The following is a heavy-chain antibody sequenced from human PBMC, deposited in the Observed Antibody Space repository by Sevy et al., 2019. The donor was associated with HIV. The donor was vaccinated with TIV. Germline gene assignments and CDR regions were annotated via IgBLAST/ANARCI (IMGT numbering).Heavy chain of an antibody. CDR3: ARAEEGYCSSTSCYGGVGLDY. CDR1: GYSISSGYY. J-gene: IGHJ4*02. CDR2: IYHSGST. V-gene: IGHV4-38-2*02. Sequence: SETLSLTCTVSGYSISSGYYWGWIRQPPGKGLEWIGSIYHSGSTYYNASLKSRVTISVDTSKNQFSLKLSSVTAADTAVYYCARAEEGYCSSTSCYGGVGLDYWGQGTLVTVSS. D-gene: IGHD2-2*01.